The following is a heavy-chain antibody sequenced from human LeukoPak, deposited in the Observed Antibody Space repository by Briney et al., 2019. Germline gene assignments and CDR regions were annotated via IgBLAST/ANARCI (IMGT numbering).Heavy chain of an antibody. CDR3: ARGRSWNRDLDY. CDR2: IYSGGST. J-gene: IGHJ4*02. V-gene: IGHV3-53*01. D-gene: IGHD6-13*01. CDR1: GFTVSSNY. Sequence: GGSLRLSCAASGFTVSSNYMSWVRQAPGKGLEWVSVIYSGGSTYYADSVKGRFTISRDNSKNTLYLQMNSLRAEDTAVYYCARGRSWNRDLDYWGQGTLVTVSS.